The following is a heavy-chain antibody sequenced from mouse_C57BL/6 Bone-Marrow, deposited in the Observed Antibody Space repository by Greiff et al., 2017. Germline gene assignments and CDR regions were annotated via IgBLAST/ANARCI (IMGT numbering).Heavy chain of an antibody. CDR1: GYAFSSSW. V-gene: IGHV1-82*01. Sequence: QVQLQQSGPELVKPGASVKISCKASGYAFSSSWMNWVKQRPGKGLAWIGRIYPGDGDTNYNGKFKGKATLPADKSSSTAYMQLSSLTSEDSAVYFCARPHYDDSSPTPYFDVWGTGTTVTVSS. CDR2: IYPGDGDT. D-gene: IGHD1-1*01. CDR3: ARPHYDDSSPTPYFDV. J-gene: IGHJ1*03.